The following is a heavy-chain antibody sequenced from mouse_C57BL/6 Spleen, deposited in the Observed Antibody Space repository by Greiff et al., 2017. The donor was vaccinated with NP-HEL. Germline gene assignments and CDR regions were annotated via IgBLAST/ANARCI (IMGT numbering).Heavy chain of an antibody. CDR2: IDPETGGT. V-gene: IGHV1-15*01. D-gene: IGHD2-3*01. Sequence: VQLVESGAELVRPGASVTLSCKASGYTFTDYEMHWVKQTPVHGLEWIGAIDPETGGTAYNQKFKGKAILTADKSSSTAYMELRSLTSEDSAVYYCTRYDGYSYYFDYWGQGTTLTVSS. CDR3: TRYDGYSYYFDY. CDR1: GYTFTDYE. J-gene: IGHJ2*01.